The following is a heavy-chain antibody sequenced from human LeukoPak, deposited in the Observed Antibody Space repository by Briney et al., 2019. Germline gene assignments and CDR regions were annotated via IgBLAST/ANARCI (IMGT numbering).Heavy chain of an antibody. CDR1: GYTFTGYY. V-gene: IGHV1-2*02. J-gene: IGHJ6*03. D-gene: IGHD5-12*01. Sequence: ASVKVSCKASGYTFTGYYMHWVRQAPGLGLEWMGWINPNSGGTNYAQKLQGRVTMTRDTSISTAYMELSRLRSDDTAVYYCARGSPVATTNYYYYYMDVWGKGTTVTVSS. CDR2: INPNSGGT. CDR3: ARGSPVATTNYYYYYMDV.